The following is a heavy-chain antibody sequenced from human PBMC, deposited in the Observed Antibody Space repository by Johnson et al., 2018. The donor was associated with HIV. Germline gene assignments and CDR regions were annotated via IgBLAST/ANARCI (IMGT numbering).Heavy chain of an antibody. CDR2: TNSDGIT. D-gene: IGHD3-22*01. CDR1: GFTFSSYG. V-gene: IGHV3-74*01. J-gene: IGHJ3*02. CDR3: AKEDPITMIPRYAFDI. Sequence: VQLVESGGGLVQPGGSLRLSCAASGFTFSSYGMHWVRQAPGKGLVWVSRTNSDGITTYADSVKGRFTISSDKAKNTLHLQMNSLRVEDTAVYYCAKEDPITMIPRYAFDIWGQGTMVTVSS.